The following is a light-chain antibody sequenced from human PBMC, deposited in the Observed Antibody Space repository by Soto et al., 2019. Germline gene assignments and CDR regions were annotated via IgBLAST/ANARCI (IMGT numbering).Light chain of an antibody. CDR3: QQYHNWPPYT. Sequence: EIVMTQSLATLSVSPGERATLSCRASQSVSTNLAWYQQKPGQAPRLLMYGASTRATGIPARFSGSGSGTEFTLTISILKSEDFAVYYCQQYHNWPPYTFGQGTKLEIK. CDR2: GAS. CDR1: QSVSTN. V-gene: IGKV3-15*01. J-gene: IGKJ2*01.